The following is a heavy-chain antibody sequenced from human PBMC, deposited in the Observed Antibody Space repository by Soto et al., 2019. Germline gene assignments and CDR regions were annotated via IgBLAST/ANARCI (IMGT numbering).Heavy chain of an antibody. CDR2: ISRGVTTI. D-gene: IGHD4-17*01. J-gene: IGHJ4*02. CDR1: GFTFSTYE. CDR3: ARGASGDYGYYFDY. V-gene: IGHV3-48*03. Sequence: EVQLVESGGGLVQPGGSLRLSCAASGFTFSTYEMHWVRQAPGMGLEWISYISRGVTTIYYADSVKGRFTISRDSAKNSLYLQMNSLRAEDTAVYYCARGASGDYGYYFDYWGQGTLVTVSS.